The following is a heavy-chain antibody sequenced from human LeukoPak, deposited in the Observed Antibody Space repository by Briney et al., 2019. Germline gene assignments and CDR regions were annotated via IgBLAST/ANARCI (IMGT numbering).Heavy chain of an antibody. Sequence: SETLSLTCGVSGGSFSGYYWSWVRQTPGKGLEWIGDINHRESTNYNPPLKSRVTISIDTSRSQFSLKLTSVTAADTAVYYCARGLSDCSSTSCYPPKRWFDPWGQGTLVTVSS. CDR3: ARGLSDCSSTSCYPPKRWFDP. J-gene: IGHJ5*02. CDR1: GGSFSGYY. D-gene: IGHD2-2*01. CDR2: INHREST. V-gene: IGHV4-34*01.